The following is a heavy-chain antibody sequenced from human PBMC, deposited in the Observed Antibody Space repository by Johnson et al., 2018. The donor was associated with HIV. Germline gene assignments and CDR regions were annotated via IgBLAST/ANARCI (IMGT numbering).Heavy chain of an antibody. CDR1: GFTFSSYA. V-gene: IGHV3-30-3*01. CDR2: ISYDGSNK. J-gene: IGHJ3*02. D-gene: IGHD3-16*01. CDR3: ARDRMMTFGDGRGGVFDI. Sequence: VQLLESGGGVVQPGRSLILSCAASGFTFSSYAMHWVRQAPGKGLEWVAVISYDGSNKYYADSVKGRFTISRDNSKNTLYLQMNSLRAEDTAVYYCARDRMMTFGDGRGGVFDIWGQGTMVTVSS.